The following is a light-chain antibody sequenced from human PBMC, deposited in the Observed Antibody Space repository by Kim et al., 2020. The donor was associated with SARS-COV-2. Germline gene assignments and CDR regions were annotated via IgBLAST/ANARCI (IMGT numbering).Light chain of an antibody. J-gene: IGKJ3*01. Sequence: DIQMTQSPSSLSASVGDRVTITCRASQSISSYLSWYQQKPGKAPKLLIYSASSLQSGVPSRFSGSGSGTDFTLTINSLQPEDFATYYCQQCYSLPRTFGPGTKVDIK. CDR1: QSISSY. CDR3: QQCYSLPRT. V-gene: IGKV1-39*01. CDR2: SAS.